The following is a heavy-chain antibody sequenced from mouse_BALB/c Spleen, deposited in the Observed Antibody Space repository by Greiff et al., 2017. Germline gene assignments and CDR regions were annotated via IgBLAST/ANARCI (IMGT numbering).Heavy chain of an antibody. CDR1: GYTFTSYY. CDR2: INPSNGGT. J-gene: IGHJ3*01. D-gene: IGHD1-1*01. V-gene: IGHV1-53*01. Sequence: VQLQQPGAELVKPGASVKLSCKASGYTFTSYYMYWVKQRPGQGLEWIGRINPSNGGTNFNKKFKSKATLTVDKSSSTAYMQLSSLTSEDSAVFYCYYYSSSYGFAYWGQGTLVTVSA. CDR3: YYYSSSYGFAY.